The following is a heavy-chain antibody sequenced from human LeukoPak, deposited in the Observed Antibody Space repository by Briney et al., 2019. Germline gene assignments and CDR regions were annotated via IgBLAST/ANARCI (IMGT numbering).Heavy chain of an antibody. Sequence: PSETLSLTCTVSGASIGTTNYYWAWIRQPPGKGLEWIGSIYNSGRTYYNPSLESRVTISVDTSKNQFSLKLSSVTAADTAVYYCARDMITFGGPSGVGDYWGQGTLVTVSS. CDR3: ARDMITFGGPSGVGDY. J-gene: IGHJ4*02. CDR2: IYNSGRT. D-gene: IGHD3-16*01. V-gene: IGHV4-39*07. CDR1: GASIGTTNYY.